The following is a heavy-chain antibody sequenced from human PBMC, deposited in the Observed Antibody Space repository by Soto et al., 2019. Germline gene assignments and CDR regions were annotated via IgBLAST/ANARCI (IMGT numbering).Heavy chain of an antibody. CDR2: ISYDGSNK. Sequence: QVQLVESGGGVVQPGRSLRLSCAASGFTFSSFDRHWVRQAPAKGLEWVADISYDGSNKDYADSAKGRFTISRDNSKNTLYLQMNSLRAEDTAVYYCAKPLGATKAMGTWGQGALVTFSS. CDR3: AKPLGATKAMGT. J-gene: IGHJ5*02. V-gene: IGHV3-30*18. CDR1: GFTFSSFD. D-gene: IGHD1-26*01.